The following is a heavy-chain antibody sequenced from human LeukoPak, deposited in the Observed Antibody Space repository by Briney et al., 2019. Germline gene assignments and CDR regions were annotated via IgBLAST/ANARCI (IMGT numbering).Heavy chain of an antibody. Sequence: GGSLRLSCAASGFTFSSYEMNWVRQAPRKGLEWVSYISSSGSTIYYADSVKGRFTISRDNAKNSLYLQMNSLRAEDTAVYYCARARPSYYYGSGSSWGQGTLVTVSS. J-gene: IGHJ4*02. CDR1: GFTFSSYE. CDR3: ARARPSYYYGSGSS. V-gene: IGHV3-48*03. CDR2: ISSSGSTI. D-gene: IGHD3-10*01.